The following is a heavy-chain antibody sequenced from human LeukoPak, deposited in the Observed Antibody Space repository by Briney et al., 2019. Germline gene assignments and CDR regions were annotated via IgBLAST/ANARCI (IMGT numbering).Heavy chain of an antibody. Sequence: SVKVSCKASGGTFSSYAISWVRQAPGQGLEWMGGIIPIFGTANYAQKFQGRVTITTDESTSTAYMELSSLRSEDTAVYYCAREGITIFGVVGTYFDYWGQGTLVTVSS. J-gene: IGHJ4*02. CDR2: IIPIFGTA. D-gene: IGHD3-3*01. CDR3: AREGITIFGVVGTYFDY. CDR1: GGTFSSYA. V-gene: IGHV1-69*05.